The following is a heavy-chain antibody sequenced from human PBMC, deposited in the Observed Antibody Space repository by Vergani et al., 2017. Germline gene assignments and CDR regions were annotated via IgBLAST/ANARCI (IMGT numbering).Heavy chain of an antibody. J-gene: IGHJ6*02. D-gene: IGHD3-10*01. CDR1: GGSINTGAYY. CDR3: ARELSYYSGSGSDDYNPYYYEGMDV. V-gene: IGHV4-61*02. Sequence: QVQLQESGPRLVRPSQTLSLTCTVSGGSINTGAYYWSWIRQPAGKGLEWIGRVYTSGMTNYNPSLKSRVTILVDRSKSQLSLKLTSVTAADPAVYFCARELSYYSGSGSDDYNPYYYEGMDVWGPGTTVTVSS. CDR2: VYTSGMT.